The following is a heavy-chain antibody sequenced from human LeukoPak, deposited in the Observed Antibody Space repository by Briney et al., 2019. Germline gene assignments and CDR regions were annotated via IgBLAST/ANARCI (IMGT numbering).Heavy chain of an antibody. CDR1: GGSFSGYY. CDR3: ARQMDYSSGYYFDY. D-gene: IGHD3-22*01. CDR2: MSHTGAT. Sequence: PSETLSLTCAVFGGSFSGYYWSWIRQSPEKGLEWIGEMSHTGATNYNPSLKSRVTVSVDTSKKQFSLKLSSVTAADTAVYYCARQMDYSSGYYFDYWGQGTLVTVSS. J-gene: IGHJ4*02. V-gene: IGHV4-34*01.